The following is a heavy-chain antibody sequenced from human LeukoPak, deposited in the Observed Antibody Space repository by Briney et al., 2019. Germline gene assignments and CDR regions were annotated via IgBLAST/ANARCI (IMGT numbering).Heavy chain of an antibody. CDR3: AREVVPAAAGAFDI. D-gene: IGHD2-2*01. Sequence: SETLSLTCAVYGGSFSGYYWSWIRQPPGKGLEWIGEINHSGSTNYNPSLKSRVTISVDTSKNQFSLKLSSVTAADTAVYYCAREVVPAAAGAFDIWGQGTMVTVSS. J-gene: IGHJ3*02. V-gene: IGHV4-34*01. CDR1: GGSFSGYY. CDR2: INHSGST.